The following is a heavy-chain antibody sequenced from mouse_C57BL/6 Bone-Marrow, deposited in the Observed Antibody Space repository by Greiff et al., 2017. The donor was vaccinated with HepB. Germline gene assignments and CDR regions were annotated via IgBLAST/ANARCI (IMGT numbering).Heavy chain of an antibody. CDR2: INPSNGGT. V-gene: IGHV1-53*01. J-gene: IGHJ4*01. CDR3: ARWAIYYGPYYAMDY. D-gene: IGHD2-1*01. Sequence: QVQLQQPGTELVKPGASVKLSCKASGYTFTSYWMHWVKQRPGQGLEWIGNINPSNGGTNYNEKFKSKATLTVDKSSSTAYMQLSSLTSEDSAVYYCARWAIYYGPYYAMDYWGQGTSVTVSS. CDR1: GYTFTSYW.